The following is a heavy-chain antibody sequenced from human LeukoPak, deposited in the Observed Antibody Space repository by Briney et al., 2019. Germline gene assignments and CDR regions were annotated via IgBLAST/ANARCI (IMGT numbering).Heavy chain of an antibody. D-gene: IGHD6-19*01. CDR1: GGSFSGYY. CDR2: TNHSGST. V-gene: IGHV4-34*01. CDR3: ARAGYYYYYMDV. J-gene: IGHJ6*03. Sequence: SETLSLTCAVYGGSFSGYYWSWIRQPPGKGLEWIGETNHSGSTNYNPSLKSRVTISVDTSKNQFSLKLSSVTAADTAVYYCARAGYYYYYMDVWGKGTTVTVSS.